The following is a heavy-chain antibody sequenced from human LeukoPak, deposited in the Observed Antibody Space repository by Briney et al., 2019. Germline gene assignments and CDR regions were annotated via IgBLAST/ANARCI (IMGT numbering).Heavy chain of an antibody. CDR3: ARAETYDYGDSPPAELDY. Sequence: SETLSLTCTVSGASTSSFFWNWIRQPPGEGLEWIGYIQNTGTINYNPSLKSRVIMSVDTSKNQFSLKLSSVTAADTAVYYCARAETYDYGDSPPAELDYWGQGTLVTVSS. D-gene: IGHD4-17*01. CDR1: GASTSSFF. V-gene: IGHV4-59*01. J-gene: IGHJ4*02. CDR2: IQNTGTI.